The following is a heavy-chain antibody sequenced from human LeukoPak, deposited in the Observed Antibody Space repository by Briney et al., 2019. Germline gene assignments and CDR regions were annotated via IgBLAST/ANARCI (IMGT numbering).Heavy chain of an antibody. Sequence: PSETLSLTCTVSGGSICSGGYYWSWIRQHPGKGLEWIGYIYYSGSTYYNPSLKSRVTISVDTSKNQFSLKLSSVTAADTAVYYCASRGGSGPRGFDYWGQGTLVAVSS. V-gene: IGHV4-31*02. J-gene: IGHJ4*02. CDR1: GGSICSGGYY. CDR3: ASRGGSGPRGFDY. CDR2: IYYSGST. D-gene: IGHD6-19*01.